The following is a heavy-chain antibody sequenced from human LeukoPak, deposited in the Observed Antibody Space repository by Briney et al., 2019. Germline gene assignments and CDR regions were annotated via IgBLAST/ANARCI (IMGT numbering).Heavy chain of an antibody. D-gene: IGHD2-15*01. CDR2: ISTNGDRT. CDR3: AKQLGYCSDGSCYFPY. Sequence: GGSLRLSCAASGVTLSSYAMSWARQAPGKGLEWVSAISTNGDRTYYADSVQGRFTISRDNSKSTLCLQMNSLRAEDTAVYYCAKQLGYCSDGSCYFPYWGQGTLVTVSS. J-gene: IGHJ4*02. CDR1: GVTLSSYA. V-gene: IGHV3-23*01.